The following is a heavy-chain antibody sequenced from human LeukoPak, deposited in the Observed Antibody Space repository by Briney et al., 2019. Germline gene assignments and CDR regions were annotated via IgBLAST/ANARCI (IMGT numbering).Heavy chain of an antibody. V-gene: IGHV4-59*01. CDR1: GGSISSYY. J-gene: IGHJ3*02. CDR3: ARLRDYDDAFDI. CDR2: IYYSGST. D-gene: IGHD4-17*01. Sequence: SETLSLTCTVSGGSISSYYWSWIRQPPGKGLEWIGYIYYSGSTNYNPSLKSRVTISVDTSKNQFSLKLNSVTAADTAVYYCARLRDYDDAFDIWGQGTMVTVSS.